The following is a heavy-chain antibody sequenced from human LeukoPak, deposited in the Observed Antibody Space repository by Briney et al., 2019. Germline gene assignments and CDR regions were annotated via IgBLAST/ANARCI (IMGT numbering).Heavy chain of an antibody. CDR2: ISGSGGST. V-gene: IGHV3-23*01. Sequence: GGSLRLSCAASGFTFSSYAMSWFRQAPVKGLEWVSAISGSGGSTYYADSVKGRFTISRDNSKNTLYLQMNSLRAEDTAVYYCAKDQFEAAAGPGGHYWGQGTLVTVSS. D-gene: IGHD6-13*01. CDR3: AKDQFEAAAGPGGHY. J-gene: IGHJ4*02. CDR1: GFTFSSYA.